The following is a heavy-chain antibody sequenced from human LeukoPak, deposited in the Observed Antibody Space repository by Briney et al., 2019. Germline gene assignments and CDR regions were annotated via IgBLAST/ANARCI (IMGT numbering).Heavy chain of an antibody. V-gene: IGHV3-23*01. D-gene: IGHD3-10*01. J-gene: IGHJ3*02. CDR2: ITGSGGTT. Sequence: GGSLRLSCAASGFTFSTYTMNWVRQAPGKGLEWVSVITGSGGTTYYADSVQGRFTISRDNSKNTLFLQMNSLRAEDTAVYYCVKFYGSEPDGVDIWGQGTMVAVSS. CDR1: GFTFSTYT. CDR3: VKFYGSEPDGVDI.